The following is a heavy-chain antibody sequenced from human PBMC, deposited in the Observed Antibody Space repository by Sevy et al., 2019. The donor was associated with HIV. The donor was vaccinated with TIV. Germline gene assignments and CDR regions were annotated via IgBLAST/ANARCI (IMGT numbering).Heavy chain of an antibody. CDR1: GFTFSSYA. J-gene: IGHJ4*02. CDR3: AKVHYYDSSGHGDY. D-gene: IGHD3-22*01. Sequence: GGSLRLSCAASGFTFSSYAMNWVRQAPGKGLEWVSGISGSGGSTYYADSVKGRFTISRDNSKNTLNLQMNSLRAEDTAVYYCAKVHYYDSSGHGDYWGQGTLVTVSS. V-gene: IGHV3-23*01. CDR2: ISGSGGST.